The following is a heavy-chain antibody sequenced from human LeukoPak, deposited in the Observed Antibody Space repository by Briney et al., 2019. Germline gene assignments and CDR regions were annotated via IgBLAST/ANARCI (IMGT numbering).Heavy chain of an antibody. J-gene: IGHJ4*02. CDR3: ARARIFRGGDEY. V-gene: IGHV4-39*01. CDR2: IYYSGST. CDR1: GGSISSNSYY. Sequence: SETLSLTCAVSGGSISSNSYYWGWIRQPPGKGLEWIGSIYYSGSTYYNPSLKSRVTISVDTSKNQFSLKLSSVTAADTAVYYCARARIFRGGDEYWGQGTLVTVSS. D-gene: IGHD3-9*01.